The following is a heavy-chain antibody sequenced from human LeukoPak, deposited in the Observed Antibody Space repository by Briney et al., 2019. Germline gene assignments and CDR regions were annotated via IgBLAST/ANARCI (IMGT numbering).Heavy chain of an antibody. D-gene: IGHD3-10*01. V-gene: IGHV3-30*04. CDR1: GFTFSTSA. J-gene: IGHJ4*02. CDR2: ISYDGSNE. CDR3: ARGDYYGSGSYWVIDY. Sequence: GGSLTLSCAASGFTFSTSAMHWVRQAPGKGLEWVAVISYDGSNEYSADSVKGRFTISRDNSRDTLYLQMNSLRAEDTAVYYCARGDYYGSGSYWVIDYWGQGTLVTVSS.